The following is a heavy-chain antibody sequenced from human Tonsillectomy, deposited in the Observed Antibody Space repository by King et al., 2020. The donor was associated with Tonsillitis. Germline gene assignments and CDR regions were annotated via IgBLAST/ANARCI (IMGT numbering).Heavy chain of an antibody. D-gene: IGHD6-19*01. CDR3: ARAVAFTVAGYWYFDL. CDR1: GFTFSDYW. CDR2: IKQDGSEK. J-gene: IGHJ2*01. V-gene: IGHV3-7*03. Sequence: VQLVESGGGLVQPGGSLRLSCAASGFTFSDYWMSWVRQGPGKGLEWVANIKQDGSEKYYVESVKGRFTISRNNAKNSLYLQMNSLRAEDTAVYYCARAVAFTVAGYWYFDLWGRGTLVTVSS.